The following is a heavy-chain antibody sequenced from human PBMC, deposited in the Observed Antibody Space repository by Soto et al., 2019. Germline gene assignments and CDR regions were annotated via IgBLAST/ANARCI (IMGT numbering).Heavy chain of an antibody. CDR2: IYYDGAT. CDR1: GGSVVSATYY. V-gene: IGHV4-61*01. Sequence: SETLSLTCTVSGGSVVSATYYWTWIRQPPGKGLEWIGYIYYDGATGYSPSLKSRVTISMDTSKNQFSLKLTSVTAADTALYFCARVLPGVAAAFDAFDIWGQGTVVTV. D-gene: IGHD6-13*01. J-gene: IGHJ3*02. CDR3: ARVLPGVAAAFDAFDI.